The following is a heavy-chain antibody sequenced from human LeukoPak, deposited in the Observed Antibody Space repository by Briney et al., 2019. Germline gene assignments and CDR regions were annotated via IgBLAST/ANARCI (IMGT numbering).Heavy chain of an antibody. CDR1: GFTFSSYA. Sequence: PGGSLRLSCAASGFTFSSYAMSWVGQAPGKGLEWVSAISGSGGSTYYADSVKGRFTISRDNSKNTLYLQMNSLRAEDTAVYYCVPPGGSGYYDYWGQGTLVTVSS. CDR3: VPPGGSGYYDY. CDR2: ISGSGGST. J-gene: IGHJ4*02. D-gene: IGHD6-19*01. V-gene: IGHV3-23*01.